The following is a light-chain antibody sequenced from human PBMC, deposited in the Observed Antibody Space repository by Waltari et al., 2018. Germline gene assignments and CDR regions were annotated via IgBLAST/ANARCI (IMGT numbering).Light chain of an antibody. J-gene: IGLJ2*01. CDR3: SSYTRSSTLVV. CDR1: SSDVGAYND. CDR2: DVS. V-gene: IGLV2-14*01. Sequence: QSALTQPASVSGSPGQSTTISCTGTSSDVGAYNDVSWYQQHPGQAPKLVIYDVSKRPSGVSNRFSGSKSANTASLTISGLQTDDEADYYCSSYTRSSTLVVFGGGTKLTVL.